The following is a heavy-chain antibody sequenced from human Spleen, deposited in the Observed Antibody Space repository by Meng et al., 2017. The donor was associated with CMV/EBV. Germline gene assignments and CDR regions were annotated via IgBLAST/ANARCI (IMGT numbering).Heavy chain of an antibody. CDR1: GFTFYDYA. V-gene: IGHV3-9*01. Sequence: SLKISCKASGFTFYDYAMHWVRQAPGKGLEWVSSILWNSDKRAYADSVKGRFTISRDNAKNSLYLQMNSLRAEDTAVYYCARESAQDYDFWSGYPDYWGQGTLVTVSS. CDR3: ARESAQDYDFWSGYPDY. J-gene: IGHJ4*02. D-gene: IGHD3-3*01. CDR2: ILWNSDKR.